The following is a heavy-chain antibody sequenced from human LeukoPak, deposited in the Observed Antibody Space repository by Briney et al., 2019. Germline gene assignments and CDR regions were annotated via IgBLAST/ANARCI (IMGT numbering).Heavy chain of an antibody. CDR2: ISGSGGST. J-gene: IGHJ4*02. CDR3: AKDRLRGSYYTFDY. Sequence: GGSLRLSCAASGFTFSSYAMSWVRQAPGKGQEWVSAISGSGGSTYYADSVKGRFAISRDNSKNTLYLQMNSLRAEDTAVYYCAKDRLRGSYYTFDYWGQGTLVTVSS. D-gene: IGHD1-26*01. V-gene: IGHV3-23*01. CDR1: GFTFSSYA.